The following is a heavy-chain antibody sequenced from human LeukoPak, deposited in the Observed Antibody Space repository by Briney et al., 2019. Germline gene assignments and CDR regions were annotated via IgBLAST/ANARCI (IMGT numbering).Heavy chain of an antibody. J-gene: IGHJ6*02. V-gene: IGHV1-69*04. Sequence: GASVKVSCKASGGTFSSYAISWVRQAPGQGLEWMGRIIPILGIANYAQKFQGRVTITADKSTSTAYMELSSLRSEDTAVYYCARETRPIFGVALPSYGMDVWGQGTTVTVSS. D-gene: IGHD3-3*01. CDR2: IIPILGIA. CDR3: ARETRPIFGVALPSYGMDV. CDR1: GGTFSSYA.